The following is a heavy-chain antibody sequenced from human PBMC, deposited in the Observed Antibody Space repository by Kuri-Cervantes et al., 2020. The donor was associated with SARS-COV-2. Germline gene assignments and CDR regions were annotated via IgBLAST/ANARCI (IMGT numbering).Heavy chain of an antibody. D-gene: IGHD3-3*01. CDR3: ARDRDSYDLWSGYGSSGGTYHMDV. CDR1: GYTFTGYY. J-gene: IGHJ6*03. Sequence: ASVKVSCKASGYTFTGYYMHWVRKAPGQGLEWMGWINPNSGGTNYAQKFQGRVTMTRDTSISTAHMELRRLTSDDTAVYYCARDRDSYDLWSGYGSSGGTYHMDVWGKGTTVTVSS. CDR2: INPNSGGT. V-gene: IGHV1-2*02.